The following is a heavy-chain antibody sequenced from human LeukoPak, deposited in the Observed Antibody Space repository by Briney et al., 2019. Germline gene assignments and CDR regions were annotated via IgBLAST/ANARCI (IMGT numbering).Heavy chain of an antibody. Sequence: GGSLRLSCAASGFTFSSYEMNWVRQAPGKGLEWVASIKPDGSEKYYLDSVKGRFTISRDNARDSLYLQMNSLRDDDTSVYFCARDASALYWGRGTLVTVSS. CDR2: IKPDGSEK. CDR1: GFTFSSYE. CDR3: ARDASALY. D-gene: IGHD6-19*01. V-gene: IGHV3-7*01. J-gene: IGHJ4*02.